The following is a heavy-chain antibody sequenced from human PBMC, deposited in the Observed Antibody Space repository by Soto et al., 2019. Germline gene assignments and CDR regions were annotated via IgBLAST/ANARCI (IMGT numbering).Heavy chain of an antibody. V-gene: IGHV3-48*03. J-gene: IGHJ4*02. Sequence: GGSLRLSCAASGFTFSSYEMNWVRQAPGKGLEWVSYISSSGSTINYADSVKGRFTISRDNAKNSLYLQMNSLRAEDTAVYYCARVGGKVSFFDYWGQGTLVTVSS. CDR1: GFTFSSYE. CDR2: ISSSGSTI. D-gene: IGHD2-15*01. CDR3: ARVGGKVSFFDY.